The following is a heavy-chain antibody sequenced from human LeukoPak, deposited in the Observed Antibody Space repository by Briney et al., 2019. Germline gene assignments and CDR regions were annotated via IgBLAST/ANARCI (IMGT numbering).Heavy chain of an antibody. Sequence: SQTLSLTCTVSGGSISSGSYYRSWIRQPAGKGLEWIGRIYTSGSTNYNPSLKSRVTISVDTSKNQFSLKLSSVTAADTAVYYCARVSGRVGRPNSPLYYFDYWGQGTLVTVSS. CDR3: ARVSGRVGRPNSPLYYFDY. D-gene: IGHD1-26*01. CDR1: GGSISSGSYY. CDR2: IYTSGST. V-gene: IGHV4-61*02. J-gene: IGHJ4*02.